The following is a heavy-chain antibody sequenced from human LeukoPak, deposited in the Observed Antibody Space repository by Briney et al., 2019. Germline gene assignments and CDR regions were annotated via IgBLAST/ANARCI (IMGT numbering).Heavy chain of an antibody. J-gene: IGHJ4*02. CDR2: IYYSGST. D-gene: IGHD3-22*01. V-gene: IGHV4-59*01. CDR1: GSSISSYY. Sequence: PSETLSLTCTVSGSSISSYYWCWIRQPPGKGLEWIGYIYYSGSTNYNPSLKSRVTISVDTSKNQFSLKLSSVTAADTAVYYRASSYDSSGSLDYWGQGTLVTVSS. CDR3: ASSYDSSGSLDY.